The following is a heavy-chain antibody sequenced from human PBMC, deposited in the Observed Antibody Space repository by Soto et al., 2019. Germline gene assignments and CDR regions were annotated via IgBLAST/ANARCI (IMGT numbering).Heavy chain of an antibody. D-gene: IGHD6-6*01. V-gene: IGHV4-31*03. Sequence: SETLSLTCTVSGGSISSGGYYWSWIRQHPGKGLEWIGYIYYSGSTYYNPSLKSRVTISVDTSKNQFSLKLSSVTAADTAVYYCVRTTDGRIAARKWFDPWGQGTLVTVSS. CDR1: GGSISSGGYY. J-gene: IGHJ5*02. CDR2: IYYSGST. CDR3: VRTTDGRIAARKWFDP.